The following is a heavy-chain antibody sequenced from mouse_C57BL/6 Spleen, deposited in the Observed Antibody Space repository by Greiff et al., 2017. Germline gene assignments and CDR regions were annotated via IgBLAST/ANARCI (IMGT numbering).Heavy chain of an antibody. CDR2: IYPGDGDT. Sequence: QVHVKQSGAELVKPGASVKISCTASGYAFSSYWMNWVKQRPGKGLEWIGQIYPGDGDTNYNGKFQGKATLTADKSSSTAYMQLSSLTSDDSAVYFCANYGSSYGWYFDVWGTGTTVTVSS. J-gene: IGHJ1*03. CDR3: ANYGSSYGWYFDV. D-gene: IGHD1-1*01. V-gene: IGHV1-80*01. CDR1: GYAFSSYW.